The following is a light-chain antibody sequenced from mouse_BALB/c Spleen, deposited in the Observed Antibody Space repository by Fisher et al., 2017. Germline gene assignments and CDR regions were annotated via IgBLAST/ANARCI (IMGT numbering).Light chain of an antibody. V-gene: IGKV4-57*01. CDR1: SSVSY. Sequence: IVLTQSPAIMSASLGEEITLTCSASSSVSYMHWYQQKSGTSPKLWIYSTSNLASGVPARFSGSGSGTSYSLTISSMEAEDAATYYCQQWSSNPPTFGSGTKLEIK. CDR3: QQWSSNPPT. J-gene: IGKJ4*01. CDR2: STS.